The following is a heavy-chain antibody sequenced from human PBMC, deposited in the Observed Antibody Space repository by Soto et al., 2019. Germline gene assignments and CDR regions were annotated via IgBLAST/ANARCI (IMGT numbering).Heavy chain of an antibody. CDR2: ISGYNANT. V-gene: IGHV1-18*01. Sequence: QVQLVQSGAEVKKPGASVKVSCKASGYTFTSYGISWVRQAPGQGLEWMGWISGYNANTNYAPKLQARVTMTTDTSTNTAYMELRSLRSDDTAVYFCARAAREAVFRGAFNYWGQGTLVTVSS. D-gene: IGHD2-15*01. J-gene: IGHJ4*02. CDR1: GYTFTSYG. CDR3: ARAAREAVFRGAFNY.